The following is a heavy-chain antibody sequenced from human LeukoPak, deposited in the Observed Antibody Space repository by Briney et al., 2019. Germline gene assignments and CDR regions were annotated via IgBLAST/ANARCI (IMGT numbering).Heavy chain of an antibody. D-gene: IGHD5-18*01. Sequence: SETLSLTCTVSGGSVISYYWSWIRQPPGKGLEWIGYIYYSGSTNYNPSLKSRVTISVDTSKNQFSLKLSSVTAADTAVYYCARGASGYSYGFDYWGQGTLVTVSS. CDR1: GGSVISYY. V-gene: IGHV4-59*08. CDR2: IYYSGST. CDR3: ARGASGYSYGFDY. J-gene: IGHJ4*02.